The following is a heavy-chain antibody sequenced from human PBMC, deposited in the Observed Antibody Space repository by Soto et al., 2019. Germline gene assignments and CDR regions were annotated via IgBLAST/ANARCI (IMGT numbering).Heavy chain of an antibody. CDR3: AHRRAFIGVVYGMDV. D-gene: IGHD3-3*01. V-gene: IGHV2-5*02. CDR2: IYWDDDK. CDR1: GFSLTTVGVG. Sequence: QITLKESGPTLVKPTQTLTLTCAFSGFSLTTVGVGVGWIRQPPGKALEWLALIYWDDDKRYSPSLKTRLSTPTDTSKNQVVLMMTNMDPVDTGTYYCAHRRAFIGVVYGMDVWGQGTTVTVSS. J-gene: IGHJ6*02.